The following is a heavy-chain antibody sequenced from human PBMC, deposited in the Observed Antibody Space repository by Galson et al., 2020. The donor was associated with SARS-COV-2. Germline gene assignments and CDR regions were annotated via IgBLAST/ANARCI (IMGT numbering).Heavy chain of an antibody. CDR1: GYTFNNYA. D-gene: IGHD3-10*01. V-gene: IGHV7-4-1*02. CDR3: ARGAGAWFGELRDF. CDR2: INTNTGNP. Sequence: ASVKVSCKASGYTFNNYALNWVRQAPGQGLEWMAWINTNTGNPTYAQGFTGRFVFSLDTSISTAYLQISSLKAEGTAVYYCARGAGAWFGELRDFWGQVTLVTVSS. J-gene: IGHJ4*02.